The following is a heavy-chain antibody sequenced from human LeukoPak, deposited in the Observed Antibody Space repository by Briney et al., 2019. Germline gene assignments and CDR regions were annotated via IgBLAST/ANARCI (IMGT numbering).Heavy chain of an antibody. Sequence: GGSLRLSCAASGFNFSKYIMTWVRQAPGKGLEWVSSLTASGANTYYADSVKGRFTISRDNSKNTLYLQMNSLRAEDTAVYYCARDSVSADYFDYWGQGTLVTVSS. CDR2: LTASGANT. V-gene: IGHV3-23*01. CDR3: ARDSVSADYFDY. CDR1: GFNFSKYI. J-gene: IGHJ4*02.